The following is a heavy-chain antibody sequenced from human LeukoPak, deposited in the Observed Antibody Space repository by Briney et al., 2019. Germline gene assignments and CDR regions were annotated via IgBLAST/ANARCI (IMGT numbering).Heavy chain of an antibody. J-gene: IGHJ5*02. CDR1: GYSISSGYY. D-gene: IGHD3-9*01. V-gene: IGHV4-38-2*01. Sequence: PSETLSLTCAVSGYSISSGYYWGWIRQPPGKGLEWIGSIYHSGSAYYNPSLKSRVTISVDTSKNQFSLKLSSVTAADTAVYYCASARYDILTGYWFDPWGQVTLVTV. CDR3: ASARYDILTGYWFDP. CDR2: IYHSGSA.